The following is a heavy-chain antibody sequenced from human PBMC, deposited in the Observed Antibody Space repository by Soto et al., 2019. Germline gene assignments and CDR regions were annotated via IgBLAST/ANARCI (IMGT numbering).Heavy chain of an antibody. Sequence: EVQLVESGGGLVKPGGSLRLSCAASGFTFTRYSMNWVRQAPGKGLEWVSSISSTTNYIYYGDSMKGRFTISRDNAKNSLCLQMKSLRAEDTAVYYCARESEDLTSNFDYWGQGTLVTVSS. CDR2: ISSTTNYI. J-gene: IGHJ4*02. V-gene: IGHV3-21*06. CDR1: GFTFTRYS. CDR3: ARESEDLTSNFDY.